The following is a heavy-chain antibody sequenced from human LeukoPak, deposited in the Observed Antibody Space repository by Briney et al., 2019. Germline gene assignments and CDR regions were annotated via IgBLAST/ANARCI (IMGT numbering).Heavy chain of an antibody. J-gene: IGHJ4*02. CDR3: ARDKDTAIVVDY. Sequence: ASVKVSYKASGYTFTSHYMHWVRQAPGQGLEWMGWINPNSGGTNYAQNFQGRVTMTRDTSISSAYMELSSLRSDDTAVYYCARDKDTAIVVDYWGQATLLTVSS. CDR1: GYTFTSHY. D-gene: IGHD2-21*01. V-gene: IGHV1-2*02. CDR2: INPNSGGT.